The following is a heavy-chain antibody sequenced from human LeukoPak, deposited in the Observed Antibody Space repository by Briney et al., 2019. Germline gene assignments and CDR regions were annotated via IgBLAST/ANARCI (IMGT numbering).Heavy chain of an antibody. CDR2: INPNSGNT. J-gene: IGHJ4*02. CDR1: GYTFTSYD. CDR3: ARGRGSSGPERY. D-gene: IGHD3-22*01. Sequence: ASVKVSCKASGYTFTSYDINWVRQATGQGLEWMGWINPNSGNTGYAQKFQGRVTMTRNTSISTAYMELSSLRSEDTAVYYCARGRGSSGPERYWGQGTLVTVSS. V-gene: IGHV1-8*01.